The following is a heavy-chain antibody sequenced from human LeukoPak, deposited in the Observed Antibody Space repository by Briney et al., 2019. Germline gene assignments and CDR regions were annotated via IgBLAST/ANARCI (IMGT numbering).Heavy chain of an antibody. CDR1: GYSFSSEW. CDR3: ARQSPYYSGAGSYRAFDI. Sequence: GESVKISCKGSGYSFSSEWVGWVRQMPGKGLEWMGVIYPSDSDTRYSPSLQGQVTISADRFISTAYLQWSSLKASDTAMYYCARQSPYYSGAGSYRAFDIWGQGTMVTVSS. CDR2: IYPSDSDT. D-gene: IGHD3-10*01. J-gene: IGHJ3*02. V-gene: IGHV5-51*01.